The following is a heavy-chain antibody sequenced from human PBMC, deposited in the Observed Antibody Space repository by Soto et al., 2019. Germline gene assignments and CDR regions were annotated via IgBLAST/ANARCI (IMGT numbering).Heavy chain of an antibody. J-gene: IGHJ3*02. CDR3: ARGGYGETDDFDI. CDR2: ISSSSSYI. Sequence: EVQLVESGGGLVKPGGSLRLSCAASGFTFSSYSMNWVRQATGKGLEWVSSISSSSSYIYYADSVKGRFTISRDNAKNSLYLQMNSLRAEDTAVYYCARGGYGETDDFDIWGQGTMVTVSS. V-gene: IGHV3-21*01. D-gene: IGHD4-17*01. CDR1: GFTFSSYS.